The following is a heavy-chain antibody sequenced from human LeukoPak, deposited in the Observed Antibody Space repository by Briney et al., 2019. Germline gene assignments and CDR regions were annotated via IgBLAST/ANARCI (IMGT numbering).Heavy chain of an antibody. D-gene: IGHD3-16*02. J-gene: IGHJ4*02. Sequence: PGGSLRLSCAASGFTFSSYEMNWVRQAPGKGLEWVSYISSSSSTIYYADSVKGRFTISRDNAKNSLYLQMNSLRAEDTAVYYCARDSGYDYVWGSYRNPGYFDYWGQGTLVTVSS. V-gene: IGHV3-48*03. CDR1: GFTFSSYE. CDR2: ISSSSSTI. CDR3: ARDSGYDYVWGSYRNPGYFDY.